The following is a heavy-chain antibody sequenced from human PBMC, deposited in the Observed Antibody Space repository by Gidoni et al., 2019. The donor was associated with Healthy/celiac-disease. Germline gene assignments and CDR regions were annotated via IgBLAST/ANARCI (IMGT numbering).Heavy chain of an antibody. CDR3: ARAGKRLGPRLGRQANWFDP. V-gene: IGHV3-33*01. Sequence: QVQLVESGGGVVQPGRSLRLSCAASGFTFSSYGMPWVRQAPGKGLEWVAVIWYDGSNKYYADSVKGRFTISRDNSKNTLYLQMNSLRAEDTAVYYCARAGKRLGPRLGRQANWFDPWGQGTLVTVSS. CDR1: GFTFSSYG. J-gene: IGHJ5*02. D-gene: IGHD3-16*01. CDR2: IWYDGSNK.